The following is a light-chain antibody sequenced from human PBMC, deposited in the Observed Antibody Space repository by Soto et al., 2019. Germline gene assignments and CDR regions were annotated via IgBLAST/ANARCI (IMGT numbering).Light chain of an antibody. V-gene: IGLV2-14*01. Sequence: QSVLTQPASVSGSPGQSITISCTGTSSDVGGYNYVSWYQQHPGKAPKLMIYEVSNRPSGVSNRFSGSKSGNTASLTISGLQAEDEADYYCSSYTSISTLEVFGGGTKLNVL. CDR1: SSDVGGYNY. CDR3: SSYTSISTLEV. J-gene: IGLJ3*02. CDR2: EVS.